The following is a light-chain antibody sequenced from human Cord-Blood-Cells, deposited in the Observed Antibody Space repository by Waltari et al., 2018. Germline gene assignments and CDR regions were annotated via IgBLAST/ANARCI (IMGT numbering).Light chain of an antibody. CDR1: QSILHSDGNTY. V-gene: IGKV2-30*02. CDR2: KVS. J-gene: IGKJ1*01. CDR3: MQGTHWPPQT. Sequence: DVVMTQSPLSLPVTLGQPASISCRSSQSILHSDGNTYLNWFQQRPGQSPRRLIYKVSNRDSGVPDRFSGSGSGTDFTLKISRVEAEDVGVYYCMQGTHWPPQTFGQGTKVEIK.